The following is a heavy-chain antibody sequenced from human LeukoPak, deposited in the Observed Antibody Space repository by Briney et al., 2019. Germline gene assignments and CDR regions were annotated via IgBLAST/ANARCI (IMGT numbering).Heavy chain of an antibody. CDR2: LSTSPR. J-gene: IGHJ4*02. CDR3: ARGEVAVQYYFES. V-gene: IGHV3-23*01. CDR1: GFTITNYA. Sequence: GGSLRLSCAASGFTITNYAMSWVRQGPGKGLEWVSGLSTSPRYADSVRGRFTVTRDHSTNTLYLQMNRLRAEDTAVYYCARGEVAVQYYFESWGQGTLVTVSS. D-gene: IGHD3-22*01.